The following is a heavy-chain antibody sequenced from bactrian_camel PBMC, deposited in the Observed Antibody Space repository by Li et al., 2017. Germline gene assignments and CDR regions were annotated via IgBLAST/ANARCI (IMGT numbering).Heavy chain of an antibody. CDR2: IDSAGTT. V-gene: IGHV3S53*01. J-gene: IGHJ4*01. CDR1: GFTSTTGF. D-gene: IGHD8*01. Sequence: HVQLVESGGGLVQPGESLRLSCAHSGFTSTTGFLGWFRQAPGKEREEVATIDSAGTTTLADSVKGRFTISQDNAKNMVYLQMNSLKPEDTAMYYCAAGEGDNWRRCRVDLKTLYNYWGQGTQVTVS. CDR3: AAGEGDNWRRCRVDLKTLYNY.